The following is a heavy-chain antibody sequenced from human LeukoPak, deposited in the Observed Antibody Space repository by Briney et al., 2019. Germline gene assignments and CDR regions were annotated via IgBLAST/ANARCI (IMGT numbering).Heavy chain of an antibody. J-gene: IGHJ4*02. CDR3: ARSRRGYDYRLPFDY. V-gene: IGHV4-34*01. D-gene: IGHD5-12*01. CDR2: INHSGST. Sequence: SETLSLTCAVYGGSFGGYYWSWIRQPPGKGLEWIGEINHSGSTNYNPSLKSRVTISVDTSKNQFSLKLSSVTAADTAVYYCARSRRGYDYRLPFDYWGQGTLVTVSS. CDR1: GGSFGGYY.